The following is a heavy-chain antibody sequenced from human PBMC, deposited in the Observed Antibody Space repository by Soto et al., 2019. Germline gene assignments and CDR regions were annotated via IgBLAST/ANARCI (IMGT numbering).Heavy chain of an antibody. Sequence: PGGSLRLSCTASGFTFGDYAMSWFRQAPGKGLEWVGFIRSKAYGGTTEYAASVRGRFAVSRDDSKSIAYLQMNSLKTEDTAVYYCSRERDPTVGYYYGMDVWGQGTTVTVSS. V-gene: IGHV3-49*03. CDR3: SRERDPTVGYYYGMDV. CDR2: IRSKAYGGTT. D-gene: IGHD4-17*01. CDR1: GFTFGDYA. J-gene: IGHJ6*02.